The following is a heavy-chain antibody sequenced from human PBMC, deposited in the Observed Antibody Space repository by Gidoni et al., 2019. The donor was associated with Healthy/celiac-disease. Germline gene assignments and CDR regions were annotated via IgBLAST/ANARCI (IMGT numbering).Heavy chain of an antibody. J-gene: IGHJ4*02. CDR2: ISWNSGSI. D-gene: IGHD3-10*01. CDR3: AKDSAVLTMVRGVLDY. Sequence: EVQLVESGGGLVQPGRSLRLSCAASGFTFDAYAMHWVRQAPGKGLEWVSGISWNSGSIGYADSVKGRFTISRDNAKNSLYLQMNSLRAEDTALYYCAKDSAVLTMVRGVLDYWGQGTLVTVSS. V-gene: IGHV3-9*01. CDR1: GFTFDAYA.